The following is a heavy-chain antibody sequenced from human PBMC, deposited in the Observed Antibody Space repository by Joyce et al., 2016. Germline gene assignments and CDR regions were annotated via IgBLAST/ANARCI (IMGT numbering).Heavy chain of an antibody. V-gene: IGHV3-30*04. CDR1: GFTFSYYA. J-gene: IGHJ4*02. D-gene: IGHD3-10*02. CDR2: MSSDGINK. CDR3: VRDIGITMSEPRY. Sequence: QVQLVESGGGVVQPGRSLRLSCAASGFTFSYYALHWVRQAPAKGLEGVAFMSSDGINKYYADSVKGRFTISRDTSKNTLYLQMNSLRAEDTAVYYCVRDIGITMSEPRYWGQGTLVTVSS.